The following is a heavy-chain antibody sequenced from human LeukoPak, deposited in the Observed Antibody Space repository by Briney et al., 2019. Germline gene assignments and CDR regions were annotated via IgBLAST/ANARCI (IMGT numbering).Heavy chain of an antibody. CDR3: ATFLPWGAQGAFDI. CDR2: IYYSGST. J-gene: IGHJ3*02. CDR1: GGSISSYY. D-gene: IGHD1-26*01. V-gene: IGHV4-59*08. Sequence: SETLSLTCTVSGGSISSYYWSWIRQPPGKGLEWIGYIYYSGSTNYNPSLKSRVTISVDTSKNQFSLKLSSVTAADTAVYYCATFLPWGAQGAFDIWGQGTMVTVSS.